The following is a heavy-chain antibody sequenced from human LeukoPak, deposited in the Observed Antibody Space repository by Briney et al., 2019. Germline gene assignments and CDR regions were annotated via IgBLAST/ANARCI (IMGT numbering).Heavy chain of an antibody. V-gene: IGHV3-30*04. D-gene: IGHD6-19*01. Sequence: GGSLRLSCAASGFTFSSYAMHWVRQAPGKGLEWVAVISYDGSNKYYADSVKGRFTISRDNSKNTLYLQMNSLRAEDTAVHYCARESEGYSSGWYVSKAFDIWGQGTMVTVSS. J-gene: IGHJ3*02. CDR3: ARESEGYSSGWYVSKAFDI. CDR2: ISYDGSNK. CDR1: GFTFSSYA.